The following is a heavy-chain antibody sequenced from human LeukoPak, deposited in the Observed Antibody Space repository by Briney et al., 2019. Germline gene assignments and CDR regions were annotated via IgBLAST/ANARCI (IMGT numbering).Heavy chain of an antibody. V-gene: IGHV1-2*02. Sequence: ASVKVSCKASGYTFTGYYMHWVRQAPGQGLEWMGWINPNSGVTYYTQKFQGRVSMTRDTSISTAYMEVSRLRSDDSALYYCARLSTPNLYYFDYWGQGTLVTVSS. CDR2: INPNSGVT. D-gene: IGHD3-16*02. CDR3: ARLSTPNLYYFDY. CDR1: GYTFTGYY. J-gene: IGHJ4*02.